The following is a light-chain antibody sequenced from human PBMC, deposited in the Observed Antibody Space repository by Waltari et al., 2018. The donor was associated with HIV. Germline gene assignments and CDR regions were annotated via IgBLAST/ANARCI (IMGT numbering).Light chain of an antibody. CDR3: TSYAGRNIFV. Sequence: QSALTQPPSASGSPGQSVTLSCPGKTSDVGAYTFVSWYQQHPGKAPNLMIYEVFKRPSVVPDRFSGSKSGNTASLTVSGLQAEDEADYYCTSYAGRNIFVFGGGTKLTVL. CDR1: TSDVGAYTF. V-gene: IGLV2-8*01. J-gene: IGLJ2*01. CDR2: EVF.